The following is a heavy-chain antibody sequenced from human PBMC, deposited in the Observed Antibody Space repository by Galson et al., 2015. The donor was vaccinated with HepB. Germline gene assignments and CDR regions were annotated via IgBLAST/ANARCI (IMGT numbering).Heavy chain of an antibody. CDR3: ARDRGWNYLDY. CDR1: GFTLSSNW. CDR2: INEHGSEG. D-gene: IGHD1-1*01. Sequence: SLRLSCAASGFTLSSNWMSWLRQAPGKGLEWVANINEHGSEGYYVDSVKGRFTISRDNAKNSLYLQMNSLRVEDTAVYYCARDRGWNYLDYWGQGTLVTVSS. V-gene: IGHV3-7*03. J-gene: IGHJ4*02.